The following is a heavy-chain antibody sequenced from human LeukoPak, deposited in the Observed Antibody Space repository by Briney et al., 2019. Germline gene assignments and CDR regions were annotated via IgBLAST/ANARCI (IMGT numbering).Heavy chain of an antibody. CDR1: GLTFSNAW. CDR2: IKTKTDGETT. CDR3: TTECAGSYYVRGY. J-gene: IGHJ4*02. D-gene: IGHD1-26*01. Sequence: GGSLRLSCAASGLTFSNAWMTWVRQAPGKGLEWVGRIKTKTDGETTDYAAPVEGRFTISRDDSRTTLYLQMNNLKIEDTAVYYCTTECAGSYYVRGYWGQGTLVTVSS. V-gene: IGHV3-15*01.